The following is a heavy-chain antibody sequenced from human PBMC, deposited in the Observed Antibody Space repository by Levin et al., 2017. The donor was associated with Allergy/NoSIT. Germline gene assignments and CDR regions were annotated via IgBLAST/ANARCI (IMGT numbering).Heavy chain of an antibody. V-gene: IGHV3-49*03. D-gene: IGHD3-22*01. Sequence: GGSLRLSCTASGFTFADYAMSWFRQAPGKGLEWVGFIRSKAYGGTTEYAASVKGRFTISRDDSKSIAYLQLDSLKTEDTAVYYCSKVPGSGWPVEYWGQGTLVTVSS. J-gene: IGHJ4*02. CDR3: SKVPGSGWPVEY. CDR1: GFTFADYA. CDR2: IRSKAYGGTT.